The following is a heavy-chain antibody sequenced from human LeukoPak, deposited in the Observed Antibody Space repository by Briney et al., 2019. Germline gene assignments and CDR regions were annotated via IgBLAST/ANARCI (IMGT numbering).Heavy chain of an antibody. D-gene: IGHD4-17*01. J-gene: IGHJ6*03. CDR2: IIPILGIA. CDR1: VGTFSSYA. Sequence: SVKVSCKASVGTFSSYAISWVRQAPGQGLEWMGRIIPILGIANYAQKFQGRVTITADKSTSTAYMELSSLRSEDTAVYCCARLTTVTTGYMDVWGKGTTVTVSS. V-gene: IGHV1-69*04. CDR3: ARLTTVTTGYMDV.